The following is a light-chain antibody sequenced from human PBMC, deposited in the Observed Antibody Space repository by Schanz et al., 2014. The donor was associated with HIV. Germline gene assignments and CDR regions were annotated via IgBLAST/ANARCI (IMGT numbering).Light chain of an antibody. J-gene: IGLJ2*01. V-gene: IGLV2-11*01. Sequence: QSALTQPRSVSGSPGQSVTISCTGTSSDVGGYNHVSWYQQHPGKAPKLMIYDVSNRPSGVSNRFSGSKSGNTASLTISGLQAEDEADYYCSSHAGSDKFGIFGGGTKLTVL. CDR3: SSHAGSDKFGI. CDR1: SSDVGGYNH. CDR2: DVS.